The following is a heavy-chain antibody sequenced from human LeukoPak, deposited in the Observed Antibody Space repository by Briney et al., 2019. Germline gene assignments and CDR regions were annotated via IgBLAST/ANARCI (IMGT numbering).Heavy chain of an antibody. V-gene: IGHV5-51*01. Sequence: GESLKISCKGSGYSFTSYWIGWVRQMPGKGLEWMGIIYPGDSDTRYSPSFQGQVTISADKSISTAYLQWSSLKASDTAMYYCARQYYDSSGYYYSGYFQHWGQGTLATVSS. D-gene: IGHD3-22*01. CDR1: GYSFTSYW. CDR2: IYPGDSDT. J-gene: IGHJ1*01. CDR3: ARQYYDSSGYYYSGYFQH.